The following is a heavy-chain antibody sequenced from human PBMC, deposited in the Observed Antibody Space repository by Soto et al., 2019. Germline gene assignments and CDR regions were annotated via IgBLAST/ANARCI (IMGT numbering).Heavy chain of an antibody. Sequence: ASVNVSCKASGGTFSSYAISWVRQAPGQGLEWMGWIIPIFGTANYAQKFQGRVTITADESTSTAYMELSSLRSEDTAVYYCARVRWDSSGYYPLGFDYWGQGTLVTVSS. CDR2: IIPIFGTA. D-gene: IGHD3-22*01. V-gene: IGHV1-69*13. J-gene: IGHJ4*02. CDR1: GGTFSSYA. CDR3: ARVRWDSSGYYPLGFDY.